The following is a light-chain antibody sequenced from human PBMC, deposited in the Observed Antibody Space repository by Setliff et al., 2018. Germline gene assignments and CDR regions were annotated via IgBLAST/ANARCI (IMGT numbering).Light chain of an antibody. Sequence: QSALTQPASVSGSPGQSITISCTGTSGDVGSYNLVSWYQQHPGKAPKLMIYEVSKRPSGVSNRFSGSNSGNTASLTISGLQAEDEADYYCCSYAGTNSYVFGAGTKVTVL. CDR2: EVS. CDR3: CSYAGTNSYV. CDR1: SGDVGSYNL. V-gene: IGLV2-23*02. J-gene: IGLJ1*01.